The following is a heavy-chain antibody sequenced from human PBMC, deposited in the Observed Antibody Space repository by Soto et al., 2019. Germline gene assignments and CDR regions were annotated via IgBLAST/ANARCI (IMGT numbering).Heavy chain of an antibody. J-gene: IGHJ4*02. CDR3: AGTVIGGFEY. V-gene: IGHV4-59*01. D-gene: IGHD3-16*02. CDR2: IYNSGST. CDR1: GASISSYY. Sequence: QVKMQESGPGLVEPSETLSLTCNVSGASISSYYWSWIPQPPEKGLEWIAYIYNSGSTNCNPSLKRRVTISVDTSKNQYSLDLSSVTAADTAVYYCAGTVIGGFEYWGQGTLVTVSS.